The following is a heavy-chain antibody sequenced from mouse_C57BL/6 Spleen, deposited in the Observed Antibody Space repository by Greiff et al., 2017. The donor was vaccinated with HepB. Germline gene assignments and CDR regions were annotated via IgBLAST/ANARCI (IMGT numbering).Heavy chain of an antibody. CDR2: INPNNGGT. CDR1: GYTFTDYN. V-gene: IGHV1-18*01. J-gene: IGHJ2*01. D-gene: IGHD2-2*01. Sequence: VQLQQSGPELVKPGASVKIPCKASGYTFTDYNMDWVKQSHGKSLEWIGDINPNNGGTIYNQKFKGKATLTVDKSSSTTYMERRSLTSEDTAVYECARWGHDGGNYFDYWGQGTTLTVSS. CDR3: ARWGHDGGNYFDY.